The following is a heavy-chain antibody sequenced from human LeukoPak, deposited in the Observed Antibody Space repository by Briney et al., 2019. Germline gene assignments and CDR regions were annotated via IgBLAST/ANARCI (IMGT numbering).Heavy chain of an antibody. CDR2: INPSGGST. V-gene: IGHV1-46*01. D-gene: IGHD3-10*01. J-gene: IGHJ4*02. CDR3: ARDTGSGNYYYDY. CDR1: GYTFTRYY. Sequence: ASVNVSCKASGYTFTRYYMHWVRQAPAQGLEWMGTINPSGGSTSYAQKFQGRVTMTGDTPTSTGYMELSSLRSEDTAVYYCARDTGSGNYYYDYWGQGTLVTVSS.